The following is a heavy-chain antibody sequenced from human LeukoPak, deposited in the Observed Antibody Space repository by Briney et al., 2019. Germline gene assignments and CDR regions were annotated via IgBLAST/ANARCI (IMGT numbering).Heavy chain of an antibody. CDR2: ISASGGGT. D-gene: IGHD3-16*01. J-gene: IGHJ3*02. CDR3: AKDKSSRVLFGAFDI. CDR1: GFTFSAYT. V-gene: IGHV3-23*01. Sequence: GGSLRLSCAASGFTFSAYTMSWVRQAPGKGLEWVSSISASGGGTYYAAPVKGRFTISRDNAKNSLYLQMNSLRTGDTALYYCAKDKSSRVLFGAFDIWGQGTMVTISS.